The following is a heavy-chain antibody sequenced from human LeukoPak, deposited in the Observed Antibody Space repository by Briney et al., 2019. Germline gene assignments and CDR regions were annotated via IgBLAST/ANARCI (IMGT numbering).Heavy chain of an antibody. V-gene: IGHV3-30*02. CDR1: GFTFCRYG. J-gene: IGHJ6*03. CDR2: IWYCGSNK. D-gene: IGHD6-13*01. CDR3: AKDQAAAGYYYYYYYMDV. Sequence: GGSLTLSCAASGFTFCRYGKLWLRQARGEGLEGVAYIWYCGSNKYYADSVKGRFTIARDNSKNTLYLQMNSLRAEDTAVYYCAKDQAAAGYYYYYYYMDVWGKGTTVTISS.